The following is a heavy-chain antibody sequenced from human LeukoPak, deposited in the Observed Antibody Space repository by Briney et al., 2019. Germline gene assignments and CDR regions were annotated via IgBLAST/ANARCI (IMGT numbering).Heavy chain of an antibody. J-gene: IGHJ4*02. CDR1: GGSVSSYY. Sequence: SETLSLTCTVSGGSVSSYYWSWIRQPPGKGLEWIGYIYYSGSTNYNPSLKSRVTISVDTSKNQFSLKLSSVTAADTAVYYCARDVGWGDFDYWGQGTLVTVSS. CDR3: ARDVGWGDFDY. D-gene: IGHD6-19*01. V-gene: IGHV4-59*02. CDR2: IYYSGST.